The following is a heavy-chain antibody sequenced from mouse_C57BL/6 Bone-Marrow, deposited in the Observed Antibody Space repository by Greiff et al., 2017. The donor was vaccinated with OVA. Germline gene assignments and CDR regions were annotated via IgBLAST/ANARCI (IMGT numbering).Heavy chain of an antibody. J-gene: IGHJ3*01. Sequence: QVQLPPPGTALVHPVASVKLSCKASGYTFTSYWMHWVKQRPGQGLEWIGNINPSNGGTNYNEKFKSKATLTVDKSSSTAYMQLSSLTSEDSAVYYCARGGIYDGYLAWFAYWGQGTLVTVSA. CDR1: GYTFTSYW. D-gene: IGHD2-3*01. CDR2: INPSNGGT. CDR3: ARGGIYDGYLAWFAY. V-gene: IGHV1-53*01.